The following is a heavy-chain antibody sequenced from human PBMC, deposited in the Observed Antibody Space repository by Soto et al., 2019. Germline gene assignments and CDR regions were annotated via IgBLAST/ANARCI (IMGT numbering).Heavy chain of an antibody. CDR2: INPSGGST. Sequence: ASVKVSCKASGYTFTSYYMHWVRQAPGQGLEWMGIINPSGGSTSYAQKFQGRVTMTRDTSTSTVYMELSSLRSEDTAVYYCARGGITGTTKYYGMDVWGQGTTVTVSS. CDR1: GYTFTSYY. V-gene: IGHV1-46*01. D-gene: IGHD1-7*01. J-gene: IGHJ6*02. CDR3: ARGGITGTTKYYGMDV.